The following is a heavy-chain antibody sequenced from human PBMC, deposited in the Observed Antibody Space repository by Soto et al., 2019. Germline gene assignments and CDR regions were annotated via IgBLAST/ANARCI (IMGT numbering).Heavy chain of an antibody. Sequence: EVQLVESGGGLVQPGGSLRLSCAASGFTFNDYSMNWVRQAPGKGLEWISYIRYSSSSIYYADSVKGRFTISRDSAKNSLFLQMNSLRAEDTAVYYCGREGDTGSYLVEWGQGTLVTVTS. CDR3: GREGDTGSYLVE. D-gene: IGHD1-26*01. J-gene: IGHJ4*02. CDR2: IRYSSSSI. CDR1: GFTFNDYS. V-gene: IGHV3-48*01.